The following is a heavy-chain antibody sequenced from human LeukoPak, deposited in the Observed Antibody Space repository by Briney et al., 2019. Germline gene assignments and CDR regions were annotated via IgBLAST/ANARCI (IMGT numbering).Heavy chain of an antibody. Sequence: PPQTLSLTCTVSGGSISSGDYYWSWIRQPPGKGLEWIGYIYYSGSTYYNPSLKSRVTISVDTSKNQFSLKLSSVTAADTAVYYCARRGGSGSYRIDNWGQGTLVTVSS. J-gene: IGHJ4*02. CDR2: IYYSGST. CDR1: GGSISSGDYY. D-gene: IGHD3-10*01. CDR3: ARRGGSGSYRIDN. V-gene: IGHV4-30-4*01.